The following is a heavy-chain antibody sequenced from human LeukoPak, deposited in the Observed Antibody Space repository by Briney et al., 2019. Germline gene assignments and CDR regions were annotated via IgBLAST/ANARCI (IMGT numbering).Heavy chain of an antibody. V-gene: IGHV3-21*01. CDR3: AREGYYYGSGAKELGY. CDR1: GFTFNAYS. Sequence: GGSLRLSCAASGFTFNAYSMGWVRRAPGKGLEWVSIISRASESIFYADSVKGRFTISRDNAKNTLYLQMNSLRAEDTAVYYCAREGYYYGSGAKELGYWGQGTLVTVSS. D-gene: IGHD3-10*01. J-gene: IGHJ4*02. CDR2: ISRASESI.